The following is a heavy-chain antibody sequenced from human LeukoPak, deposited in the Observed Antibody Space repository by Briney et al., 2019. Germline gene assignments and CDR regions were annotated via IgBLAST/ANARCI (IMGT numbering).Heavy chain of an antibody. D-gene: IGHD6-19*01. J-gene: IGHJ4*02. CDR2: ISYDGSNK. V-gene: IGHV3-30*03. CDR1: GFTFSSYG. Sequence: GGCLRLSCAASGFTFSSYGMHWVRQAPGKGLEGVAVISYDGSNKYYADSVKGRFTISRDNSKNTLYLQMNSLRAEDTAVYYCATLAVAGTFDYWGQGTLVTVSS. CDR3: ATLAVAGTFDY.